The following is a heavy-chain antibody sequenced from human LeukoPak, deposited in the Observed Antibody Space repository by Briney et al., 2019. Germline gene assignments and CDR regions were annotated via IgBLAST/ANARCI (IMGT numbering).Heavy chain of an antibody. CDR1: GGTFSSYA. Sequence: ASVKVSCKASGGTFSSYAISWVRQAPGQGLEWMGGIIPIFGTANYAQKFQGRVTITADESTSTAYMELSSLRSEDTAVYYCARGPPGYCSSTSCSTPFDYWGQGTLVTVSS. CDR3: ARGPPGYCSSTSCSTPFDY. CDR2: IIPIFGTA. J-gene: IGHJ4*02. D-gene: IGHD2-2*01. V-gene: IGHV1-69*13.